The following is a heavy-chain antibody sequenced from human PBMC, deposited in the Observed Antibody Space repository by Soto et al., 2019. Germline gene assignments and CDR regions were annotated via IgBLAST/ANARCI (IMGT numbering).Heavy chain of an antibody. CDR1: GFTFSDYY. Sequence: GGSLRLSCAASGFTFSDYYMSWIRQAPGKGLEWVSYISSSGSTIYYADSVKGRFTISRDNAKNSLYLQMNSLRAEDTAVYYCASLPYFDWLLYYDYWGQGTLVTVSS. CDR2: ISSSGSTI. V-gene: IGHV3-11*01. D-gene: IGHD3-9*01. J-gene: IGHJ4*02. CDR3: ASLPYFDWLLYYDY.